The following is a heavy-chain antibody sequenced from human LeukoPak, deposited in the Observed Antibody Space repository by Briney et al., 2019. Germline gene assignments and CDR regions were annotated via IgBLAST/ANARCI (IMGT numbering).Heavy chain of an antibody. J-gene: IGHJ5*02. Sequence: PGGSLRLSCAASGFSLTNIAMAWVRQSPGKRLEWVSGILANGVTTYYADSVKGRFTISRDISKSTLYLRMNSLTVDDTATYFCVKDLNYGDGRWEFDPWGQGTLVTVA. D-gene: IGHD4/OR15-4a*01. CDR1: GFSLTNIA. CDR3: VKDLNYGDGRWEFDP. CDR2: ILANGVTT. V-gene: IGHV3-23*01.